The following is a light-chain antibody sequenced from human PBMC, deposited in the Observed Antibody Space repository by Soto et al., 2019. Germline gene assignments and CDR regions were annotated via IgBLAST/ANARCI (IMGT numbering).Light chain of an antibody. CDR3: SSYTTSNTRQIV. CDR1: SSDVGGYNY. CDR2: NVS. Sequence: QSVLTQPASVSGSPGQSITISCTGTSSDVGGYNYVSWYQKHPGKTPKLIIYNVSNRPSGVSNLFSGSKSDNTASLTISGLQPEDEADYHCSSYTTSNTRQIVFGTGTKVTVL. V-gene: IGLV2-14*03. J-gene: IGLJ1*01.